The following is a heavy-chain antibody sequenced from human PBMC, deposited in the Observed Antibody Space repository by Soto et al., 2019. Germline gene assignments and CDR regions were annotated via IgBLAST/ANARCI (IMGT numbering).Heavy chain of an antibody. D-gene: IGHD3-22*01. J-gene: IGHJ4*02. V-gene: IGHV3-23*01. CDR1: GCTLNSYV. Sequence: SLGLSCAASGCTLNSYVMTWVRQAPGEGLEWVASISRSGRGSAYYADSVKGRFTISRDNSENKLFLQMNKMRDVDTALYYCARGRSLDSSDYWVANLTFDHWGLGTLVTVSS. CDR3: ARGRSLDSSDYWVANLTFDH. CDR2: ISRSGRGSA.